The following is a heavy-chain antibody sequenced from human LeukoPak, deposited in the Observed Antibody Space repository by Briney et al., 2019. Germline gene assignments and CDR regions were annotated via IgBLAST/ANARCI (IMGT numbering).Heavy chain of an antibody. CDR1: KFIFSNYW. Sequence: TGGSLRLSCAASKFIFSNYWMSWVRQAPGKGLEWVAYIKKTGSETYYVDSVKGRFTITRDNAKNSLYLQMNSLRAEDTAVYYCAREYSSSSGRSFDYWGQGTLVTVSS. D-gene: IGHD6-6*01. J-gene: IGHJ4*02. CDR3: AREYSSSSGRSFDY. V-gene: IGHV3-7*01. CDR2: IKKTGSET.